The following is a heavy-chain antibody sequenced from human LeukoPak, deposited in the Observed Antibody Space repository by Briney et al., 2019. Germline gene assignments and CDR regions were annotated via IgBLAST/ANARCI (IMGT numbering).Heavy chain of an antibody. CDR2: ISGSGGST. J-gene: IGHJ4*02. CDR1: GFTFSSYA. Sequence: PGGSLRLSCAASGFTFSSYAMSWVRPAPGKGLEGVSAISGSGGSTYYADSVKGRFTISRDNSKNTLYLQMNSLRAEDTAVYYCAKPLVRGVNPDPFDYWGQGTLVTVSS. D-gene: IGHD3-10*01. CDR3: AKPLVRGVNPDPFDY. V-gene: IGHV3-23*01.